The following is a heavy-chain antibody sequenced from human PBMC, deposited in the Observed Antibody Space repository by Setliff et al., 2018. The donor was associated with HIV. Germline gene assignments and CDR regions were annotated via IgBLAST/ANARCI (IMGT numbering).Heavy chain of an antibody. CDR2: IYHSGST. J-gene: IGHJ4*02. CDR3: ASLITMIVVGLFDY. CDR1: GYSISSGYY. D-gene: IGHD3-22*01. Sequence: PSETLSLTCAVSGYSISSGYYWGWIRQPPGKGLEWIGSIYHSGSTYYNPSLKSRVTISVDTSKNQFSLKLSSVTAADTAVYYCASLITMIVVGLFDYWGQGTLVTVSS. V-gene: IGHV4-38-2*01.